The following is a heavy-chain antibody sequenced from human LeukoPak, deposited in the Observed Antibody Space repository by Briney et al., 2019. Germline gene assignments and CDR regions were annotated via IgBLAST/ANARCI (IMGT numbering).Heavy chain of an antibody. D-gene: IGHD6-13*01. Sequence: PGGSLRLSCAASGFTFSSYEMNWVRQAPGKGLEWVADIKQDGSEKYYVDSVKGRFTISRDNAKNSLYLQMNSLRAEDTAVYYCARVVAAADDYWGQGTLVTVSS. J-gene: IGHJ4*02. V-gene: IGHV3-7*01. CDR2: IKQDGSEK. CDR1: GFTFSSYE. CDR3: ARVVAAADDY.